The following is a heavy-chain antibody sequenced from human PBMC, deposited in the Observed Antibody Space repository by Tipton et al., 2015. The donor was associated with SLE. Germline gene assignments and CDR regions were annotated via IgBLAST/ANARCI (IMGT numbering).Heavy chain of an antibody. CDR1: AFNFNNYG. Sequence: SLRLSCRATAFNFNNYGMHWVRQAPGKGLEWVALVSFDGVNKYYADSVKGRFTISRDNSQYTLFLQMDSLRADDTAVYYCARDQERLRENRGYDYEDYFNYYGMDVWGQGTTVTVTS. V-gene: IGHV3-30*03. D-gene: IGHD3-16*01. CDR2: VSFDGVNK. CDR3: ARDQERLRENRGYDYEDYFNYYGMDV. J-gene: IGHJ6*02.